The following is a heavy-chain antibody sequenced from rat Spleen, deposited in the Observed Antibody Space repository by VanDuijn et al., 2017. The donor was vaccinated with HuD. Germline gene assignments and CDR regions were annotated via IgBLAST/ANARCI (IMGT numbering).Heavy chain of an antibody. CDR2: ISNSGST. Sequence: EVQLQESGPGLVKPSQSFSLTCSVTGYSITSNYWGWIRKFPGNKMEWIGHISNSGSTSYNPSLKSQISITRDTSKNQFFLQLNSVTTEDTATYYCARYEYYSSPFGYWGQGTLVTVSS. CDR1: GYSITSNY. CDR3: ARYEYYSSPFGY. D-gene: IGHD1-2*01. J-gene: IGHJ3*01. V-gene: IGHV3-1*01.